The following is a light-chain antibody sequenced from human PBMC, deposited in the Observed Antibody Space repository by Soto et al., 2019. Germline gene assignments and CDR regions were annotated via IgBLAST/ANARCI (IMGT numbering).Light chain of an antibody. CDR3: LLYYGGTWV. Sequence: QAVVTQEPSLTVSPGGTVILTCASSTGAVTSGYYPNWFQQKPGQAPRALIYSTSNTHSWTPARFSGSLLGGKAALTLSGVQPEDEAEYYCLLYYGGTWVFGGGTKLTV. V-gene: IGLV7-43*01. CDR2: STS. CDR1: TGAVTSGYY. J-gene: IGLJ3*02.